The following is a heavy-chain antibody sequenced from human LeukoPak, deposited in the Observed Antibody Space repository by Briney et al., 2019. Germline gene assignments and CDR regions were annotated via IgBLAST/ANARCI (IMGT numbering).Heavy chain of an antibody. D-gene: IGHD1-26*01. CDR3: SRLIVSYPHDAFDI. V-gene: IGHV4-59*07. Sequence: SDTLSLTCTVSSGSISSHYWLWIPQPPGKGLEWIGYIYYSERTRYNPSLKTRVTISVDTSKKQFSLKLSSVIAADTAFYCCSRLIVSYPHDAFDIWGQGTMGTVSS. CDR1: SGSISSHY. J-gene: IGHJ3*02. CDR2: IYYSERT.